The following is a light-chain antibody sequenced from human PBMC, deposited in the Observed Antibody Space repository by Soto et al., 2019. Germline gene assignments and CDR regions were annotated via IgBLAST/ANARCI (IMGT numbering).Light chain of an antibody. CDR1: QSVLYSSNNKNY. V-gene: IGKV4-1*01. CDR2: WAS. CDR3: QQYYSTHPT. J-gene: IGKJ1*01. Sequence: DIVMTQSPDSLAVSLGERATINCKSSQSVLYSSNNKNYLAWYQQKPGQPPKLLIYWASTRESGVPDRFSGSGSGTDFTLTISSMQAEDVAVYYCQQYYSTHPTFGQGTKVDIK.